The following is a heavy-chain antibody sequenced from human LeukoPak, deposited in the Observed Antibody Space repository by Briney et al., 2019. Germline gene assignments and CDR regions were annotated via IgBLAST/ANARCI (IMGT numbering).Heavy chain of an antibody. CDR3: ARHSETCSGGSCFLDYFDY. CDR1: GGSISNYY. J-gene: IGHJ4*02. V-gene: IGHV4-59*08. Sequence: SETLSLTCTVSGGSISNYYWSWIRQPPGKGLEWIGYIYYSGSTNYNPSLKSRLTISVDTPKNHSSLRLTSVTAADTAVYYCARHSETCSGGSCFLDYFDYWGQGTLVTVSS. D-gene: IGHD2-15*01. CDR2: IYYSGST.